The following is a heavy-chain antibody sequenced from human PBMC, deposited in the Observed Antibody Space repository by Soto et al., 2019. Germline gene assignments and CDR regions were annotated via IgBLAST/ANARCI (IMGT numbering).Heavy chain of an antibody. CDR1: GYTFTSYG. CDR3: ANTIRRYIYGYGPDYGMDV. D-gene: IGHD5-18*01. Sequence: QVQLVQSGAEVKKPGASVKVSCKASGYTFTSYGISWVRQAPGQGLEWMGWISAYNGNTNYAQKLQGRVTMTTDTATSTAYMELRRLRSDDTAVYYCANTIRRYIYGYGPDYGMDVWGQGTTVTVSS. J-gene: IGHJ6*02. V-gene: IGHV1-18*01. CDR2: ISAYNGNT.